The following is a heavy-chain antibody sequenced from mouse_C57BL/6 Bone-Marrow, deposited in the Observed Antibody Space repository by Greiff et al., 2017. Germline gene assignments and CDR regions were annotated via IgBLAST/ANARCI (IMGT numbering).Heavy chain of an antibody. J-gene: IGHJ4*01. CDR2: INSDGGST. Sequence: EVKLMESGGGLVQPGASLKLSCESNEYEFPSHDMSWVRKTPEKRLELVAAINSDGGSTYYPDTMESRFIISRDNTKKTLYLPMSSLRSEDTALYYCARHGDYPYAMDYWGQGTSVTVSS. CDR1: EYEFPSHD. CDR3: ARHGDYPYAMDY. V-gene: IGHV5-2*01. D-gene: IGHD2-4*01.